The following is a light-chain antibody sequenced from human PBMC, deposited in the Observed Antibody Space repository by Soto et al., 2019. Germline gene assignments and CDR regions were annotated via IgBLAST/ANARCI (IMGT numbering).Light chain of an antibody. V-gene: IGLV3-1*01. CDR3: QAWDSSTAHVV. CDR2: QDT. CDR1: KLGDKY. Sequence: SYELTQPPSVSVSPGQTASITCSGAKLGDKYACWYQQKPGQSPVLVIYQDTKRPSGIPERFSGSNSGNTATLTISGTQAMDEADFYCQAWDSSTAHVVFGGGTKLTFL. J-gene: IGLJ2*01.